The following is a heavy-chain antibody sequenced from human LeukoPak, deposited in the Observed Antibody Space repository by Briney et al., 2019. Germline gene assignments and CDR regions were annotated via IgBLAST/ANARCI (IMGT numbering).Heavy chain of an antibody. CDR2: ISYDGSNK. J-gene: IGHJ6*02. Sequence: GGSLRLSCAASGFTFNSYGMHWVRQAPGKGLEWVAVISYDGSNKYYADSVKGRFTISRDNSKNTLYLQMNSLRAEDTAVYYCAKDGPRVLRYFDWLLVGYGMDVWGQGTTVTVSS. D-gene: IGHD3-9*01. V-gene: IGHV3-30*18. CDR3: AKDGPRVLRYFDWLLVGYGMDV. CDR1: GFTFNSYG.